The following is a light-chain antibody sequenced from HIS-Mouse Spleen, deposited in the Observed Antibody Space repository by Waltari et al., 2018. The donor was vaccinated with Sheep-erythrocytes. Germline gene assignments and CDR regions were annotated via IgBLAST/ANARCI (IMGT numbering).Light chain of an antibody. J-gene: IGLJ2*01. CDR1: ALPKQY. Sequence: SYELTQPPSVSVSPGQTARITCPGDALPKQYASWYQQRPGQAPGLVIYKDSERPSGIPGRFSGSSSGTTVTLTISGVQAEDEADYYCQSADSSVVFGGGTKLTVL. V-gene: IGLV3-25*03. CDR2: KDS. CDR3: QSADSSVV.